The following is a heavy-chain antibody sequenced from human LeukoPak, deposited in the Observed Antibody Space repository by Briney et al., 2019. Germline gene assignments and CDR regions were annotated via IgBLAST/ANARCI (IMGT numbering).Heavy chain of an antibody. V-gene: IGHV3-23*01. D-gene: IGHD6-13*01. CDR2: ISGSGGST. CDR3: AKGSAAAGTGCFDY. Sequence: GGSMRLSCAASGFTFSSYAMSWVRQAPGKGLEWVSAISGSGGSTYYADSVKGRFTISRDNSKNTLYLQMNSLRAEDTAVYYCAKGSAAAGTGCFDYWGQGTLVTVSS. CDR1: GFTFSSYA. J-gene: IGHJ4*02.